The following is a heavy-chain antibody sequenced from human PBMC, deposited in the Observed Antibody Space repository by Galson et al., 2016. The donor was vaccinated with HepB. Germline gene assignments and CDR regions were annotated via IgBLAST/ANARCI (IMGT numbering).Heavy chain of an antibody. D-gene: IGHD3-16*01. CDR3: ARGVGGVKSMFDY. CDR2: ISDSGANT. V-gene: IGHV3-23*01. Sequence: SLRLSCAASGFTFSNYGMAWVRQAPEKGLEWVSTISDSGANTHYADSVRGRFTTTRDNSRNTLYLEVNSLRADDTALYSCARGVGGVKSMFDYWGQGTRVTVSS. CDR1: GFTFSNYG. J-gene: IGHJ4*02.